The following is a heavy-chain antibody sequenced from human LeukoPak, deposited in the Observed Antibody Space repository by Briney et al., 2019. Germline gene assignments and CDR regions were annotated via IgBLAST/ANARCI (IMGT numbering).Heavy chain of an antibody. V-gene: IGHV4-4*02. CDR1: GGSISSSNW. CDR2: IYHSGST. CDR3: ARERFRSIGDVWLPTGNWFDP. Sequence: SETLSLTCGVSGGSISSSNWWNWVRQPPGKGLEWIGEIYHSGSTNYNPSLKSRVTISVDTSKNQFSLKLSSVTAADTAVYYCARERFRSIGDVWLPTGNWFDPWGQGTLVTVSS. D-gene: IGHD6-6*01. J-gene: IGHJ5*02.